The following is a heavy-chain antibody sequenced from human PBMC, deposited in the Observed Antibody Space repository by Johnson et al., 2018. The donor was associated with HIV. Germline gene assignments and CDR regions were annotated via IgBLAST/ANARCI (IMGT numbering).Heavy chain of an antibody. CDR2: ISYDGTNT. D-gene: IGHD6-6*01. Sequence: QMQLVESGGGLVQPGGSLRLSCAASGFTLSNYGIHWVRQAPGQGLEWVALISYDGTNTYYADSVRGRFTISRDNSRNTVSLQMIILRPKDTAMYYCASGVTARAPLLIWGQGTMVTVSS. J-gene: IGHJ3*02. V-gene: IGHV3-30*03. CDR3: ASGVTARAPLLI. CDR1: GFTLSNYG.